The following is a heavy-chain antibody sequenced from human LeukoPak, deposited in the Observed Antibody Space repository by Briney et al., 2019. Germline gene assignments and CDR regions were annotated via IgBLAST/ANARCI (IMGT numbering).Heavy chain of an antibody. D-gene: IGHD6-13*01. Sequence: GGSLRLSCAASGFTFSSYWMSWVRQAPGKGLEWVANIKQDGSEKYYVDSVKGRFTISRDNAKNSLYLQMNSLRAEDTAVYYCAREYSSSWWAIDYWSQGTLVTVSS. V-gene: IGHV3-7*01. CDR1: GFTFSSYW. J-gene: IGHJ4*02. CDR3: AREYSSSWWAIDY. CDR2: IKQDGSEK.